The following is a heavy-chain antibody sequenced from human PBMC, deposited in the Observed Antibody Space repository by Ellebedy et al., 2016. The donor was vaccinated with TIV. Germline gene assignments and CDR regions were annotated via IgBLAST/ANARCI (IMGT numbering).Heavy chain of an antibody. V-gene: IGHV3-21*04. CDR2: ISSSSSYI. J-gene: IGHJ4*02. Sequence: GESLKISXAASGFSFSSYAMNWVRQAPGKGLEWVSSISSSSSYIYYADSVKGRFTISRDNSKNTLYLQMNSLRAEDTAVYYCAKAGFGELLNDYWGQGTLVTVSS. D-gene: IGHD3-10*01. CDR1: GFSFSSYA. CDR3: AKAGFGELLNDY.